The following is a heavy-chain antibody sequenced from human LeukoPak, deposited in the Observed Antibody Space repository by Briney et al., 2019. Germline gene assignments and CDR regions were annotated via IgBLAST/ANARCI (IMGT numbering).Heavy chain of an antibody. Sequence: GGSLRLSCAASGFTFSAYSMHWVRQAPGKGLEWVSFISGITIEIDYAESVKGRFTISRDNAKNSLYLQMNSLRDEDTAVYYCARVSLYYYDAGSPGPPFDPWGQGTLVTVSS. D-gene: IGHD3-10*01. CDR1: GFTFSAYS. V-gene: IGHV3-48*02. J-gene: IGHJ5*02. CDR2: ISGITIEI. CDR3: ARVSLYYYDAGSPGPPFDP.